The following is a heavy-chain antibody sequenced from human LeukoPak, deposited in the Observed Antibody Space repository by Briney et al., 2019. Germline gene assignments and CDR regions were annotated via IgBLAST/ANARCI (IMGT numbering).Heavy chain of an antibody. CDR3: TTDFAGSYYYYGMDV. V-gene: IGHV3-15*07. J-gene: IGHJ6*02. CDR2: IKSKTDGGTT. D-gene: IGHD1-26*01. CDR1: SNAW. Sequence: SNAWGKRVHQAPGQGLEKKGRIKSKTDGGTTDYAAPVKGRFTISRDDSKNTLYLQMNSLKTEDTAVYYCTTDFAGSYYYYGMDVWGQGTTVTVSS.